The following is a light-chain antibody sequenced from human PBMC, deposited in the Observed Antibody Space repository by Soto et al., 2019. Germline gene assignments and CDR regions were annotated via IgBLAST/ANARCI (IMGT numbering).Light chain of an antibody. CDR3: QQRSNWPS. CDR1: QSVSSY. Sequence: EIVLTKSPAPLSSFPGDRVTLSCRASQSVSSYLAWYQQKPGQAPRLLIYDASNRATGIPARFSGSGSGTDFTLTISSLEPEDFAVYYCQQRSNWPSFGGGTKVDI. V-gene: IGKV3-11*01. CDR2: DAS. J-gene: IGKJ4*01.